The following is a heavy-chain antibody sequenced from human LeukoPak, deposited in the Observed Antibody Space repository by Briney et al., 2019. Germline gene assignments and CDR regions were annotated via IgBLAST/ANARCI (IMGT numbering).Heavy chain of an antibody. J-gene: IGHJ5*02. CDR2: INPNSGGT. CDR1: GYTFTGYY. D-gene: IGHD1-26*01. Sequence: ASVKVSCKASGYTFTGYYIHWVRQAPGQGLEWMGWINPNSGGTNYAQKFQGRVTMTRDTSISTAYMGLSRLRSDDTAVYYCVREATWFAPWGQGTLVTVSS. V-gene: IGHV1-2*02. CDR3: VREATWFAP.